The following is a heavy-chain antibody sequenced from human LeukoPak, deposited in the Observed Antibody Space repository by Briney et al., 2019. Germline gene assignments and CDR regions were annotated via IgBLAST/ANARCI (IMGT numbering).Heavy chain of an antibody. CDR2: IYSDGTT. Sequence: GGSLRLSCAASGFTVSSDYMTWVRQAPGKGLEWVSVIYSDGTTYYADSVKGRFTISRDNSKNTVYLQMNSLRAEDAAVYYCARAPVSSGRYGDAFDVWGQGTMVTVSS. V-gene: IGHV3-53*01. J-gene: IGHJ3*01. CDR1: GFTVSSDY. CDR3: ARAPVSSGRYGDAFDV. D-gene: IGHD6-19*01.